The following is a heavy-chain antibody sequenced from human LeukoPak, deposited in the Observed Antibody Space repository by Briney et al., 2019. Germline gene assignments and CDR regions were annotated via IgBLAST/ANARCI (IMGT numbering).Heavy chain of an antibody. V-gene: IGHV4-34*01. CDR3: ARADYDFWSGYRFDY. CDR1: GGSFSGYY. Sequence: SETLSLTCAVYGGSFSGYYWSWIRQPPGKGLEWIGEINHSGSTNYNPSLKSRVTISVDTSKNQFSLKLSSVTAADTAVYYCARADYDFWSGYRFDYWGQGTLVTVSS. D-gene: IGHD3-3*01. CDR2: INHSGST. J-gene: IGHJ4*02.